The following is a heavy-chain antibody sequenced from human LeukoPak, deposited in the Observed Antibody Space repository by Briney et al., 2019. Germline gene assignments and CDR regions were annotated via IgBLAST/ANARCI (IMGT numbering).Heavy chain of an antibody. CDR3: AREVISSSFDY. J-gene: IGHJ4*02. D-gene: IGHD6-6*01. Sequence: RASETLSLTCTVSGGSISNSSYFWGWIRQPPGKGLEWIGSVYYRGSIYYNPSLKSRVTIALDTSKNQFSLKLSSVTAADTAVYYCAREVISSSFDYWGQGTLVTVSS. CDR1: GGSISNSSYF. CDR2: VYYRGSI. V-gene: IGHV4-39*07.